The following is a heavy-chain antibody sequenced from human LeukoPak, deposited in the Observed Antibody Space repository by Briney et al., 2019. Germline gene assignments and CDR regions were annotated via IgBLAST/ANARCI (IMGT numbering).Heavy chain of an antibody. CDR2: IFNSGST. V-gene: IGHV4-39*07. J-gene: IGHJ1*01. CDR1: GGSISSSNYY. CDR3: ATVGSDWYLRYFQH. D-gene: IGHD6-19*01. Sequence: SETLSLTCTVSGGSISSSNYYWGWIRQPPGKGLEWIGYIFNSGSTYYNPSLKSRVTILVETSKNQFSLKLNSVTAADTAVYYCATVGSDWYLRYFQHWGQGTLVTVSS.